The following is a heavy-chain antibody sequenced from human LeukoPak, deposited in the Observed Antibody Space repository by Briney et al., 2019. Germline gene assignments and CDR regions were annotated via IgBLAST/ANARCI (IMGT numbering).Heavy chain of an antibody. CDR3: ARLDCVSDACYNH. CDR1: GDSVSSYY. V-gene: IGHV4-59*08. CDR2: VSSDGTT. J-gene: IGHJ4*02. Sequence: LETLSLTCYVSGDSVSSYYWSWIRQPPGKGLEWIGYVSSDGTTNYTPSLRRRVIMSVDTAKNHIFLNLTSLTAADTAIYYRARLDCVSDACYNHWGRGTLVTVSS. D-gene: IGHD3/OR15-3a*01.